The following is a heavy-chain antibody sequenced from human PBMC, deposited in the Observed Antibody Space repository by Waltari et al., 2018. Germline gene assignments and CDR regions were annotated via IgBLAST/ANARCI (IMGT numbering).Heavy chain of an antibody. D-gene: IGHD3-3*01. Sequence: EVQLVESGGGLVKPGGSLRLSCAASGFTFSSYSMNWVRQAPGKGLEWVSSISSSSSYIYYADSGKGRFTISRDNAKNSVYLQLNSLRAEDTAVYYCARDCDFSTLDVWGQGTTVTVSS. V-gene: IGHV3-21*01. CDR1: GFTFSSYS. CDR2: ISSSSSYI. J-gene: IGHJ6*02. CDR3: ARDCDFSTLDV.